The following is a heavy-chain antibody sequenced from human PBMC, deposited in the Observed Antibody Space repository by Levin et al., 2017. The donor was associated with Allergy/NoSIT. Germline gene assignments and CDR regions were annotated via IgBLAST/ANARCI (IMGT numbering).Heavy chain of an antibody. D-gene: IGHD3-22*01. Sequence: SQTLSLTCAVYGGSFSGYYWSWIRQPPGKGLEWIGEINHSGSTNYNPSLKSRVTISVDTSKNQFSLKLSSVTAADTAVYYCARGLDDSSGYGAFDYWGQGTLVTVSS. CDR3: ARGLDDSSGYGAFDY. CDR2: INHSGST. V-gene: IGHV4-34*01. J-gene: IGHJ4*02. CDR1: GGSFSGYY.